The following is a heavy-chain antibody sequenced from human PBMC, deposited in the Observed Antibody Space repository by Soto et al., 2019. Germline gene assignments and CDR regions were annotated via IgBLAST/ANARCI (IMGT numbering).Heavy chain of an antibody. CDR3: ARWEYYSDSSGYYDY. V-gene: IGHV4-4*02. D-gene: IGHD3-22*01. CDR2: IYHSGST. Sequence: SETLSLTCAVSGGSISSSNWWNWVRQPPGKGLEWIGEIYHSGSTNYNPSLRSRVTISVDKSKNHFSLKLSSVTAADTAVYYCARWEYYSDSSGYYDYWGQGTLVTVS. CDR1: GGSISSSNW. J-gene: IGHJ4*02.